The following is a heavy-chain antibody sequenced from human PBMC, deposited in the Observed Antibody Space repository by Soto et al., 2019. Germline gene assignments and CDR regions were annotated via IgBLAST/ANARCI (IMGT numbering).Heavy chain of an antibody. J-gene: IGHJ3*02. CDR1: GFICSSYD. CDR3: AKATATSGGAFEI. Sequence: GGSLRLSCAVSGFICSSYDMSWVRQAPGKGLEWVSTILVGGSTHYEDSVRGRFTISRDTSKNTVYLQMNSLTAGDTAFYYCAKATATSGGAFEIYGQGTMVTVSS. V-gene: IGHV3-23*01. D-gene: IGHD1-1*01. CDR2: ILVGGST.